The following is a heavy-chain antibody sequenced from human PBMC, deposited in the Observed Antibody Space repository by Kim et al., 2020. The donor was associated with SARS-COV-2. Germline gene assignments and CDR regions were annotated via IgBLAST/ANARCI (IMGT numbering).Heavy chain of an antibody. D-gene: IGHD1-26*01. CDR1: GFTFSSYS. Sequence: GGSLRLSCAASGFTFSSYSMNWVRQAPGKGLEWVSSISSSSSYIYYADSVKGRFTISRDNAKNSLYLQMNSLRAEDTAVYYCAREIVGAPPWGIYYYGMDVWGQGTTVTVSS. CDR2: ISSSSSYI. CDR3: AREIVGAPPWGIYYYGMDV. V-gene: IGHV3-21*01. J-gene: IGHJ6*02.